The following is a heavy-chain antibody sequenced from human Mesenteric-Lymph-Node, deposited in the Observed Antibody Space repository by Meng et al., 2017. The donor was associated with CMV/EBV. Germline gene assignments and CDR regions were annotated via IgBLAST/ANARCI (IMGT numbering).Heavy chain of an antibody. CDR2: MYSGGDS. CDR3: TRDHISSDAFDV. CDR1: GFSVSTNY. J-gene: IGHJ3*01. D-gene: IGHD6-6*01. Sequence: GGSLRLSCTASGFSVSTNYMSWVRQAPGKGLEWVSVMYSGGDSYYSDSVKGRFTISRDNSKNTLNLQMNSLRSEDTALYYCTRDHISSDAFDVWGPGTTVTV. V-gene: IGHV3-66*02.